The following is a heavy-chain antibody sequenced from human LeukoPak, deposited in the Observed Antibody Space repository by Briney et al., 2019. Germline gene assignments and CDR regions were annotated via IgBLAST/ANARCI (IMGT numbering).Heavy chain of an antibody. CDR3: VRDKCSGITCYSLDP. CDR2: ISAYNGNT. CDR1: GYIFTNYG. Sequence: ASVKVSCKASGYIFTNYGISWVRQAPGQGLEWMGWISAYNGNTKYAQKFQGGVTVTTDIPTTTAYMELRSLRSDDTAIYYCVRDKCSGITCYSLDPWGQGTLVTVSS. J-gene: IGHJ5*02. V-gene: IGHV1-18*01. D-gene: IGHD2-15*01.